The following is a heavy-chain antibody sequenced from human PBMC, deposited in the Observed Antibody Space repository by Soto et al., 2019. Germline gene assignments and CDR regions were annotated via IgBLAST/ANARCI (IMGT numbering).Heavy chain of an antibody. D-gene: IGHD6-19*01. J-gene: IGHJ5*02. V-gene: IGHV2-5*01. CDR1: GFSLRTSGVG. CDR2: IYWNDDK. Sequence: SGPTLVNPAQTLTLTCIFSGFSLRTSGVGVGWIRQPPGKALEWLGFIYWNDDKRYSPSLKSRLTITKDTSKNQVVLTMTNMDPVDTATYYCAKSGSSGWYGWLDPWGQGTLVTVSS. CDR3: AKSGSSGWYGWLDP.